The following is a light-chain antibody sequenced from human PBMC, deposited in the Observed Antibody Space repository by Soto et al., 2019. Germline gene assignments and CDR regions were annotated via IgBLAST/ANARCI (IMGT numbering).Light chain of an antibody. CDR3: SSYRSGGTYV. Sequence: QSALTQPASVSGSPGQSITISCTGTISDVGGYNYVSWYQHHPGKAPKLLIYDVSNRPSGISDRFSGSKSGNTASLTISGLQAEDEADYYCSSYRSGGTYVFGTGTKLTVL. CDR2: DVS. CDR1: ISDVGGYNY. V-gene: IGLV2-14*03. J-gene: IGLJ1*01.